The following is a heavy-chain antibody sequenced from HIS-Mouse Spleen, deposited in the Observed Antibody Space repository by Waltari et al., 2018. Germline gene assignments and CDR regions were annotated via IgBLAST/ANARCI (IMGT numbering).Heavy chain of an antibody. CDR3: AREIPYSSGWYDWYFDL. V-gene: IGHV4-39*07. Sequence: QLQLQESGPGLVKPSETLSLTCTVSGGSISSSSYYWGWIRQPPGKGREWIGSINYSGSNYEHPSLKSRVTISVDTSRNPFSLKLSAVTAADTAVYYCAREIPYSSGWYDWYFDLWGRGTLVTVSS. CDR2: INYSGSN. CDR1: GGSISSSSYY. D-gene: IGHD6-13*01. J-gene: IGHJ2*01.